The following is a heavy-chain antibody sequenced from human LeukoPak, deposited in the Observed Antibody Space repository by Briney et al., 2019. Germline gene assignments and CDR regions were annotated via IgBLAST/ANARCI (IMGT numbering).Heavy chain of an antibody. CDR2: ISGSGENI. CDR1: GFTFSAYS. CDR3: AKDPEPQLRFLEWPAYYYYGMDV. Sequence: GGSLRLSCAASGFTFSAYSMTWVRQAPGKGPEWVSTISGSGENIYFADSMKGRFTISRDNSKNSLSLQLNSLRAEDTAIYYCAKDPEPQLRFLEWPAYYYYGMDVWGQGTTATVSS. D-gene: IGHD3-3*01. V-gene: IGHV3-23*01. J-gene: IGHJ6*02.